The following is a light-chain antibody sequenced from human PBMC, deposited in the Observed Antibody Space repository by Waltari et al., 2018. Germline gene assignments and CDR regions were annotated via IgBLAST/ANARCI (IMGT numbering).Light chain of an antibody. J-gene: IGKJ3*01. V-gene: IGKV4-1*01. Sequence: DIVMTQSPDSLAVSLGERATINCKSSQTVLDSSNNRNYLAWYQQKPGQPPKLLIYWASSRESGVPDRFSGSGSETDFTLTITSLQAEDVAVYYCQQYYSPPPLFTFGPGTKVDIK. CDR1: QTVLDSSNNRNY. CDR3: QQYYSPPPLFT. CDR2: WAS.